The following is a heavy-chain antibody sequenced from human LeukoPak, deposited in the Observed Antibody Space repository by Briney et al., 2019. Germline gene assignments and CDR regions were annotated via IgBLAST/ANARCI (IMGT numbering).Heavy chain of an antibody. D-gene: IGHD3-10*01. J-gene: IGHJ6*03. Sequence: PSETLSLTCAVYGGSFSGYYWSWIRQPPGKGLEWIGEINHGGSTNYNPSLKSRVTISVDTSKNQFSLKLSSVTAADTAVYYCARDYGSGSYYYYYYMDVWGKGTTVTISS. CDR2: INHGGST. CDR3: ARDYGSGSYYYYYYMDV. V-gene: IGHV4-34*01. CDR1: GGSFSGYY.